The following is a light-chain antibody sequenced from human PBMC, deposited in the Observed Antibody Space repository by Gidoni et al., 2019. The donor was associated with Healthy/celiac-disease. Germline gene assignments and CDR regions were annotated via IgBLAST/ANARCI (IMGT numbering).Light chain of an antibody. CDR1: QSVSSSY. CDR2: GAS. CDR3: QQYGSSIT. V-gene: IGKV3-20*01. J-gene: IGKJ4*01. Sequence: DIVLTQSPGPLSLSPGERATLSCRAIQSVSSSYLAWYQQKPGQAHRLLIYGASSRATGIPDRFSGSGSGKDFTITISRLESEDCAVDYCQQYGSSITLGGGTKVEIK.